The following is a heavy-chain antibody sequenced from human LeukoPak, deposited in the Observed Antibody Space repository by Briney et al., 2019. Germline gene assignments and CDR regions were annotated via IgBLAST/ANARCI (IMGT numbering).Heavy chain of an antibody. J-gene: IGHJ4*02. Sequence: PGGSLRLSCAASGFTFTRNAMAWVRQAPGKGLEWVSVISRRDDYTYYADSVKGRFTISRDNSKNTLYLQMNTLRAEDTAVYYCANDYRSGSFHDFWGQGTLVTVSS. V-gene: IGHV3-23*01. CDR2: ISRRDDYT. D-gene: IGHD3-10*01. CDR3: ANDYRSGSFHDF. CDR1: GFTFTRNA.